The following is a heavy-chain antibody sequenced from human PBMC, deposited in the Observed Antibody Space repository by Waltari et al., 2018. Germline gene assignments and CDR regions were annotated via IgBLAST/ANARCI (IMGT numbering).Heavy chain of an antibody. V-gene: IGHV3-74*01. CDR2: INSEGSST. Sequence: EEQLVESGGGLAQPGESLRLSCAASGFTFSRYWMDWVRQAPGKGLGWVSRINSEGSSTTYADSVKGRFTISRDNAKNTLYVQMNRLRAEDTAVYYCARVATKTYSSPVPGRPYYYGMDVWGQGTTVTVSS. J-gene: IGHJ6*02. CDR3: ARVATKTYSSPVPGRPYYYGMDV. D-gene: IGHD6-19*01. CDR1: GFTFSRYW.